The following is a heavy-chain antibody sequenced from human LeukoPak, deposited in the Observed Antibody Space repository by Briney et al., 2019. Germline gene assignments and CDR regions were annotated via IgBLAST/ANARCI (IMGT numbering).Heavy chain of an antibody. CDR2: ISSSSSYI. CDR1: GFTFSSYS. CDR3: VRDRGTYRPIDY. J-gene: IGHJ4*02. D-gene: IGHD1-26*01. V-gene: IGHV3-21*04. Sequence: GGSLRLSCAASGFTFSSYSMNWVRQAPGKGLEWVSSISSSSSYIYYADSVKGRFTISRDNAKNSLYLQMNSLRAEDTAIYYCVRDRGTYRPIDYGARGPLVTVPS.